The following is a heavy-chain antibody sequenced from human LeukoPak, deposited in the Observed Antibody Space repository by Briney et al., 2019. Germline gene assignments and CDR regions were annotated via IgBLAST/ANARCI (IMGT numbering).Heavy chain of an antibody. J-gene: IGHJ6*03. CDR2: INWNGGTI. Sequence: GGSLRLSCAASGFTFDDYGMSWVRQPPGKGLEWVSGINWNGGTIGYADSVKGRFTISRDNAKNSLCPQMNSLRAEDTALYHCARGMYYDFWSGYYVRGRDYYFMDVWGKGTTVTVSS. D-gene: IGHD3-3*01. CDR3: ARGMYYDFWSGYYVRGRDYYFMDV. CDR1: GFTFDDYG. V-gene: IGHV3-20*01.